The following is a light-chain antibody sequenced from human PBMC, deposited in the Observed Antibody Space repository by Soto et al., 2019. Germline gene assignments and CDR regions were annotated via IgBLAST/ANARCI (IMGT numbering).Light chain of an antibody. J-gene: IGKJ1*01. CDR2: GAS. CDR1: QSVSSSL. Sequence: EIVLTQSPGTLSLSPGERATLSCRASQSVSSSLLAWYQLKPGQTPRLLIYGASSRATGIPDWFSGSGSGTDFTIVISRLEPEDCAVYYCHHYGSHWTFGQGTKVEI. CDR3: HHYGSHWT. V-gene: IGKV3-20*01.